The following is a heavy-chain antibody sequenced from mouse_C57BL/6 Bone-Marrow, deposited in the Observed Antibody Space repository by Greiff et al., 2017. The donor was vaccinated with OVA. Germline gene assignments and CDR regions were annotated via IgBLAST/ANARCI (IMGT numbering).Heavy chain of an antibody. CDR2: IVPENGDT. CDR3: TTDGYAWFAY. Sequence: EVKLMESGAELVRPGASVKLSCTASGFNIKDDYMHWVKQRPEQGLEWIGWIVPENGDTEYASKFQGKATITADTSSNTAYLQLSSLTSEDTAVYYCTTDGYAWFAYWGQGTLVTVSA. CDR1: GFNIKDDY. J-gene: IGHJ3*01. V-gene: IGHV14-4*01. D-gene: IGHD2-2*01.